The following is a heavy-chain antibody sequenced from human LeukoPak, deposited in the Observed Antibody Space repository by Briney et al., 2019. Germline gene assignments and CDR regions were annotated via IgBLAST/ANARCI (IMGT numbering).Heavy chain of an antibody. CDR3: ARSRIAAAGLPDY. V-gene: IGHV3-53*01. D-gene: IGHD6-13*01. Sequence: GGSLRLSCAASGFTVSSNYMSWARQAPGKGLEWVSVIYSGGSTYYADSVKGRFTISRDNSKNTLYLQMNSLRAEDTAVYYCARSRIAAAGLPDYWGQGTLVTVSS. CDR1: GFTVSSNY. CDR2: IYSGGST. J-gene: IGHJ4*02.